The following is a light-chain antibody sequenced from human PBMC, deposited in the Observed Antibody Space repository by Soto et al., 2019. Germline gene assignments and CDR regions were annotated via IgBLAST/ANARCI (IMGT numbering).Light chain of an antibody. CDR2: DAS. CDR3: QQYNSYWGT. J-gene: IGKJ2*02. CDR1: QSISSW. Sequence: DIQMTQSPSTLSASVGDRVTITCRASQSISSWLAWYQQKPGKAPKLLIYDASSLESGVPSRFSGSGSGTEFALTISSLQPDEFATYYGQQYNSYWGTFGQGTKLELK. V-gene: IGKV1-5*01.